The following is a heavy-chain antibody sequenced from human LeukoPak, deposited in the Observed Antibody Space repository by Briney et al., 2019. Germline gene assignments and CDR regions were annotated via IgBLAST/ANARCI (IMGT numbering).Heavy chain of an antibody. D-gene: IGHD6-19*01. Sequence: QPGGSLRLSCAASGFTFSSYAMSWVRQAPGKGLEWVAVISYDGSNKYYADSVKGRFTISRDNSKNTLYLQMNSLRAEDTAVYYCAKDHGYSSGWALGYWGQGTLVTVSS. CDR2: ISYDGSNK. V-gene: IGHV3-30*18. J-gene: IGHJ4*02. CDR1: GFTFSSYA. CDR3: AKDHGYSSGWALGY.